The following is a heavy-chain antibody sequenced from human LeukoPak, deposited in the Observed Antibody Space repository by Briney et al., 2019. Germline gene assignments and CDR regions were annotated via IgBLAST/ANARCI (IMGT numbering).Heavy chain of an antibody. D-gene: IGHD3-16*01. Sequence: PGGSLRLSCAASVITFSSYGMTWVRQAPGKGLEWVAIILYDGSKNCYVESVKGRFTISRDKSKNSLYLQMSSLRAEDAAVYYCAREGGYQYYYAMDVWGQGTTVTVSS. CDR1: VITFSSYG. V-gene: IGHV3-30*03. CDR3: AREGGYQYYYAMDV. J-gene: IGHJ6*02. CDR2: ILYDGSKN.